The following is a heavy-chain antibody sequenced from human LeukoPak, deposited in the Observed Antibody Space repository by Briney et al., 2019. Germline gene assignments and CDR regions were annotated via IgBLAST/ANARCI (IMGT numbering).Heavy chain of an antibody. CDR3: ARTYYYDSADFRTLYGMDV. J-gene: IGHJ6*02. D-gene: IGHD3-22*01. CDR2: MDPNSGNT. Sequence: GASVNVSCKASGYTFTTYDINWVRQATGQGLEWMGWMDPNSGNTGYAQKFQGRVTMTRNTSIRTAYMELSSLRSEDTAVYYCARTYYYDSADFRTLYGMDVWGQGTTVTVSS. CDR1: GYTFTTYD. V-gene: IGHV1-8*01.